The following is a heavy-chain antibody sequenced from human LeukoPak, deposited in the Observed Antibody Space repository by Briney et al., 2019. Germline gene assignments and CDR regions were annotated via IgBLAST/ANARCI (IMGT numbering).Heavy chain of an antibody. CDR3: ARGHAQAEVTAPDY. V-gene: IGHV3-53*01. J-gene: IGHJ4*02. CDR2: IYTAGTT. Sequence: GGSLRLSCAASGFIVNSYYMSWFRQAPGKGLEWVSVIYTAGTTHYADSVRGRFIISRDYSKNTLNLQMNSLRAEDTAVYYCARGHAQAEVTAPDYWGQGILVTVSS. CDR1: GFIVNSYY. D-gene: IGHD1-14*01.